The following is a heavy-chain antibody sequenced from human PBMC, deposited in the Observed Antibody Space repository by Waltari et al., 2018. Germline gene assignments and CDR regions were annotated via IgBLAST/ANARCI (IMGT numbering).Heavy chain of an antibody. CDR2: INPSGGST. V-gene: IGHV1-46*01. J-gene: IGHJ6*02. CDR1: GYTFTSYY. CDR3: ARERSGGSYYYYYYGMDV. Sequence: QVQLVQSGAEVKKPGASVKVSCKASGYTFTSYYMHWVRQAPGQGLEWMGIINPSGGSTSYAQKFQGRVTMTRDTSTSTVYMELSSLRSEDTAVYYCARERSGGSYYYYYYGMDVWGQGTTVTVSS. D-gene: IGHD1-26*01.